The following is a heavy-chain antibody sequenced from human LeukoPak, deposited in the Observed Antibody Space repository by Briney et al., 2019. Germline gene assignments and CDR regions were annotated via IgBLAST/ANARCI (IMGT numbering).Heavy chain of an antibody. V-gene: IGHV3-48*01. CDR2: ISSRSATI. D-gene: IGHD3-10*01. CDR1: GFTFSSYS. J-gene: IGHJ3*02. CDR3: ANGPMVRGVILNAFDI. Sequence: PGGSLRLSCAASGFTFSSYSMNWVRQASGKGLEWVSYISSRSATIYYADSVKGRFTISRDNAKNSLYLQMNSLRAEDTAVYYCANGPMVRGVILNAFDIWGQGTMVTVSS.